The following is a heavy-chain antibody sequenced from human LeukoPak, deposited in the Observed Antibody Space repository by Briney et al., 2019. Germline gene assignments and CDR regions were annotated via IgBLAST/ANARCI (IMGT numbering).Heavy chain of an antibody. CDR2: INHSGST. J-gene: IGHJ5*02. CDR1: GGSLSNYY. CDR3: ATSDHRYSGSSWT. V-gene: IGHV4-34*01. Sequence: SETLSLTCAVYGGSLSNYYWSRILQPPGKGLEWIGEINHSGSTNYNPSLKSRVTISVDTSKNQFSLKLSSVTAADTAVYYCATSDHRYSGSSWTWGQGTLVTVSS. D-gene: IGHD1-26*01.